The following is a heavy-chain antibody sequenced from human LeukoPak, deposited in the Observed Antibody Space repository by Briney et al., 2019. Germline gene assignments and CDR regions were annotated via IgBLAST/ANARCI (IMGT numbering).Heavy chain of an antibody. V-gene: IGHV4-59*01. Sequence: PSETLSLTCTVSGGSISSNYWSWIRQPPGKGLEWIGYIHYRGSTNYNPSLKSRVTISVDTSKNQFSLRLNSVTAADTAVYYCAREVGGWLNAWGQGTLVTVSS. CDR3: AREVGGWLNA. CDR2: IHYRGST. CDR1: GGSISSNY. J-gene: IGHJ4*02. D-gene: IGHD3-22*01.